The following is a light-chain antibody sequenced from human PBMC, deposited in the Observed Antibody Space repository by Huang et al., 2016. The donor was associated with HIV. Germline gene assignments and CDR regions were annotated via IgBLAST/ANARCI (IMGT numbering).Light chain of an antibody. CDR2: ATS. V-gene: IGKV1-NL1*01. CDR1: QGISNS. CDR3: QQYQSVPWT. J-gene: IGKJ1*01. Sequence: DIQLTQSPSSLSASVGDRVTIICRASQGISNSLAWYQQKPGKAPKLLLYATSKLESGVPSRLSGSGSGTHYTLTISTLQREDLATYYCQQYQSVPWTFGQGTKVAI.